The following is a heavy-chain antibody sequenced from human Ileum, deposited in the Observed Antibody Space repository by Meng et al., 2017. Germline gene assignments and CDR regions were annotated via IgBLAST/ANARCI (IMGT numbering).Heavy chain of an antibody. V-gene: IGHV4-39*01. J-gene: IGHJ5*02. CDR2: ITYTGNS. CDR1: GASVPSSSYD. D-gene: IGHD2-2*01. CDR3: AGQPTSSGAGYSWFDP. Sequence: QLQLQESGPGLVKPTETLSHTCIVSGASVPSSSYDWGWIRQPPGKGLEWIGGITYTGNSYTTPSLKTRLTTSLDTSKNQFSLMLNSLTAADTAVYYCAGQPTSSGAGYSWFDPWGQGILVTVSS.